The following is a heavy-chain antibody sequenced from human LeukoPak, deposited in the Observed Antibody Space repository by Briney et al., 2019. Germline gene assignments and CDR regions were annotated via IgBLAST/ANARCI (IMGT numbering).Heavy chain of an antibody. CDR1: GFTFSSYA. V-gene: IGHV3-23*01. D-gene: IGHD3-22*01. Sequence: GGSLRLSCAASGFTFSSYAMSWVRQAPGKGLEWVSAIIGSGGSTYYADSVKGRFTISRDNSTNTLYLQMNSLRAEDTAVYYCANGRDYYDSSGYYPPDDYWGQGTLVTVSS. CDR3: ANGRDYYDSSGYYPPDDY. J-gene: IGHJ4*02. CDR2: IIGSGGST.